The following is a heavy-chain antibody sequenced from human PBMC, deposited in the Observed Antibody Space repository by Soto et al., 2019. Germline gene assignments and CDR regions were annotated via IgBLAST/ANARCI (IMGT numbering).Heavy chain of an antibody. CDR2: IKYSGNT. J-gene: IGHJ5*02. V-gene: IGHV4-34*01. CDR1: GGSFSGYY. Sequence: SETLSLTCAVYGGSFSGYYWTWIRQPPGKGLEWIASIKYSGNTYYNPSLKSRVTISVDTSENQLSLKLSSVTAADTAVYYCARSVFPWGQGTLVTSPQ. CDR3: ARSVFP.